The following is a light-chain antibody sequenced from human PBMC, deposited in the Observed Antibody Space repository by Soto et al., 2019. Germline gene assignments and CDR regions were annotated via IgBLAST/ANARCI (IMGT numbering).Light chain of an antibody. CDR2: GNS. CDR3: QSYDSSLSGVV. V-gene: IGLV1-40*01. CDR1: SSNIGAGYD. Sequence: QSVLTQPPSVSGAPGPRVTISCTGSSSNIGAGYDVHWYQQLPGTAPKLLLYGNSNRPSGVPDRFSGSKSGTSASLAITGLQAEDEADYYCQSYDSSLSGVVFGGGTKLTVL. J-gene: IGLJ2*01.